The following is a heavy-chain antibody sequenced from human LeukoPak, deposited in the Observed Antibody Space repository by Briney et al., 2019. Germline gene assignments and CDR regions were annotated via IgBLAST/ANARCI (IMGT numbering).Heavy chain of an antibody. CDR2: IHYSGST. V-gene: IGHV4-59*01. D-gene: IGHD3-22*01. CDR1: GGSISRYY. J-gene: IGHJ4*02. CDR3: ARWGYFDSSGYLAVDY. Sequence: SETLSLTCTVSGGSISRYYWNWIRQPPGERLEWIGWIHYSGSTAYNPSLESRVTMSVDTSKNRISLKMTSVTAADTATYYCARWGYFDSSGYLAVDYWGQGALVTVSS.